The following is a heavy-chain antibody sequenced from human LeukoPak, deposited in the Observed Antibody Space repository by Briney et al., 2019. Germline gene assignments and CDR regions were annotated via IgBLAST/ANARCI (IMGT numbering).Heavy chain of an antibody. D-gene: IGHD3-10*01. V-gene: IGHV3-33*06. CDR1: GFTFSSYG. CDR2: IWYDGSNK. J-gene: IGHJ4*02. CDR3: AKDRSYGNYVSGSYYNY. Sequence: GGSLRLSCAASGFTFSSYGMHWGRQAPGMGLEWVAVIWYDGSNKYYADPVKGRFTISRDNSKNTLYLQMNSLRAEDTAVYYCAKDRSYGNYVSGSYYNYWGQGTLVTVSS.